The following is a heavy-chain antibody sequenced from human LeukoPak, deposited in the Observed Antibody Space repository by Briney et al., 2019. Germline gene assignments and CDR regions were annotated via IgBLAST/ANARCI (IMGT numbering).Heavy chain of an antibody. CDR2: ISSSTTTI. CDR1: GFTFSGYS. Sequence: GGSLRLSCAVSGFTFSGYSMKWVRQAPGEGLEWVSYISSSTTTIYHADSVKGRFTVSRDNAKNSLYLQMDSLRVEDTAVYYCATDREDYDSSGYYLSDAFDIWGQGTMVTVSS. D-gene: IGHD3-22*01. CDR3: ATDREDYDSSGYYLSDAFDI. J-gene: IGHJ3*02. V-gene: IGHV3-48*01.